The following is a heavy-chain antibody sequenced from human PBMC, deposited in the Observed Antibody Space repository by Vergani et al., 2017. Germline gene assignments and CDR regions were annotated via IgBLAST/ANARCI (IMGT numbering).Heavy chain of an antibody. CDR2: IYYSGCT. V-gene: IGHV4-30-4*08. J-gene: IGHJ6*03. Sequence: QVQLQESGPGLVKPSQTLSLTCTVSGGSISSGDYYWSWIRQPPGKGLEWIGYIYYSGCTYYNPSLKSRVTMSVDTSNNQFSLKLSIVTADDTAVYYCARVDCSGGSCYNYYYYYMDVWGKGTTVTVSS. CDR3: ARVDCSGGSCYNYYYYYMDV. CDR1: GGSISSGDYY. D-gene: IGHD2-15*01.